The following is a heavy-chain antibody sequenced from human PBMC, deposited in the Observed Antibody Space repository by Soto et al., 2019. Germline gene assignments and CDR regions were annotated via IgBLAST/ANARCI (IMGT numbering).Heavy chain of an antibody. CDR3: AMIDYSSGSDY. Sequence: QVQLVQSGAEVKKPGSSVKVSCKASGGTFSSYPLSWVRQAPGQGLEWMGGIIPIFGTTKYAQQFQGRVTIIADESTTRAYMELSSLRSEDTAVYYCAMIDYSSGSDYWGQGTLVTVSS. V-gene: IGHV1-69*01. D-gene: IGHD6-19*01. J-gene: IGHJ4*02. CDR1: GGTFSSYP. CDR2: IIPIFGTT.